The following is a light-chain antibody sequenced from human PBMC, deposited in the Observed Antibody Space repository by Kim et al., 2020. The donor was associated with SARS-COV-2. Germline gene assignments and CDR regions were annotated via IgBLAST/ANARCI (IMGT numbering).Light chain of an antibody. CDR1: QSFTTKY. Sequence: PRERATLACGASQSFTTKYVAWYHQELGQTPGLLIYGTSTRATGIADRFSGRGSGTDFTLTISRLKPEDIGVYYCQQYDTLPVTFGGGTKLEI. CDR2: GTS. V-gene: IGKV3-20*01. J-gene: IGKJ4*01. CDR3: QQYDTLPVT.